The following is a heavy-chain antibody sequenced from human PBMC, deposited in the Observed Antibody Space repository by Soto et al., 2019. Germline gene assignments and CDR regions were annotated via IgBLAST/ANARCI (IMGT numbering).Heavy chain of an antibody. D-gene: IGHD2-21*02. Sequence: ASGHTLVNPTQTLTLTCTISGFSLSTGGVGVGWIRQPPGKALEWLALIYWDDDKRYSPSLRSRLTITKDTSKNQVVLTMTNIDPVDTATYYCAHSRCGGDCLQSYSSHYYYGMDVWGQGTTVTVSS. J-gene: IGHJ6*02. CDR1: GFSLSTGGVG. CDR3: AHSRCGGDCLQSYSSHYYYGMDV. CDR2: IYWDDDK. V-gene: IGHV2-5*02.